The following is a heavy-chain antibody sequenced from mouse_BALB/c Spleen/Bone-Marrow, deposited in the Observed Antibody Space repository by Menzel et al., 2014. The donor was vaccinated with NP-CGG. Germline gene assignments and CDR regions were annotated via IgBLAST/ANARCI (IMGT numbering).Heavy chain of an antibody. J-gene: IGHJ4*01. CDR1: GYTFTGYT. CDR3: ARSMSVYFAMDY. Sequence: VQLQQSGAELARPGASVKMSCKASGYTFTGYTIHWVKQRPGQGLEWIGYINPTSGYANYNQKFKDKATLTADKSSSRAYMQLSSLTSEDSAVFYCARSMSVYFAMDYWSQGTSVTVSS. V-gene: IGHV1-4*01. CDR2: INPTSGYA.